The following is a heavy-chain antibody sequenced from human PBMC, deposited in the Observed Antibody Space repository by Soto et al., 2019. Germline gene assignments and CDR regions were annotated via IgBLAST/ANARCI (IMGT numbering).Heavy chain of an antibody. CDR3: TRHRLPAYGMDV. J-gene: IGHJ6*02. D-gene: IGHD2-2*01. Sequence: GGSLRLYCAASGFTFSGSAMHWVRQASGKGLEWVGRIRSKANSYATAYAAPVKGRCTISRDDSKNTAYLQMNSLKTEDTAVYYCTRHRLPAYGMDVWGQGTTVTVSS. CDR1: GFTFSGSA. V-gene: IGHV3-73*01. CDR2: IRSKANSYAT.